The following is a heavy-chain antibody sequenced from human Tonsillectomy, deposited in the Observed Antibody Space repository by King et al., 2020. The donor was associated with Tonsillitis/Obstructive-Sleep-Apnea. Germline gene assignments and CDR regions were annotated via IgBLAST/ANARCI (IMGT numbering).Heavy chain of an antibody. CDR2: ISRSDNTI. CDR1: GFTFSSYE. V-gene: IGHV3-48*03. Sequence: QLVQSGGGLVQPGGSLRLSCVTSGFTFSSYEMNWVRQAPGKGLEWVSYISRSDNTIHDADSVKGRFTISTDNAKNSVFLQMNSPRVEDTAVYYCARRAPHYGMDVWGHGTPFTVSS. J-gene: IGHJ6*02. CDR3: ARRAPHYGMDV.